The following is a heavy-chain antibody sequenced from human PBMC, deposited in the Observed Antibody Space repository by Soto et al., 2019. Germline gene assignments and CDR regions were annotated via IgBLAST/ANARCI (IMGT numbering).Heavy chain of an antibody. CDR2: ISYDGSNK. Sequence: PGGSLRLSCAASGFTFSSYAMHWVRQAPGKGLEWVAVISYDGSNKYYADSVKGRFTISRDNSKNTLYLQMNSLRAEDTAVYYCARAPYDILTGYYISYYFDYWGQGTLVTVSS. CDR1: GFTFSSYA. V-gene: IGHV3-30-3*01. CDR3: ARAPYDILTGYYISYYFDY. J-gene: IGHJ4*02. D-gene: IGHD3-9*01.